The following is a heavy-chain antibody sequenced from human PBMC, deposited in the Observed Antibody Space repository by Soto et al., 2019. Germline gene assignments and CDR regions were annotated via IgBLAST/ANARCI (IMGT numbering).Heavy chain of an antibody. CDR1: GFPLSAQY. Sequence: GGSLRLSCAASGFPLSAQYMDWVRQTPGKGLKWIGRIRNKANSYTTEYAASVQCRFIISRGDSKNSLYLQMDSLKTEDTAVYYCARDRCSGGSCFIDYLGQGTLVPVS. CDR3: ARDRCSGGSCFIDY. V-gene: IGHV3-72*01. CDR2: IRNKANSYTT. J-gene: IGHJ4*02. D-gene: IGHD2-15*01.